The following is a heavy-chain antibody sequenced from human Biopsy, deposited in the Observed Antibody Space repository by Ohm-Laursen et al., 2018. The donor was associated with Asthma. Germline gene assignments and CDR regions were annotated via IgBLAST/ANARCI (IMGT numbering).Heavy chain of an antibody. CDR1: GFTFSDYP. V-gene: IGHV3-23*01. J-gene: IGHJ4*02. D-gene: IGHD5-12*01. CDR2: ITGSGGFT. Sequence: SLRLSCTASGFTFSDYPMTWVRQAPGKGLEWVSSITGSGGFTYYADSVKGRFTISRDKSENTLYLQMNSLRTEDTAVYYCAKRRGYSGHDNDYWGQGTLVIVSS. CDR3: AKRRGYSGHDNDY.